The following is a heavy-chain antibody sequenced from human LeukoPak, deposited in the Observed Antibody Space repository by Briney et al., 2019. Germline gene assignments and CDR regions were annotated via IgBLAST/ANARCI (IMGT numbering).Heavy chain of an antibody. J-gene: IGHJ5*02. CDR1: GYTFTSYG. D-gene: IGHD3-10*01. CDR3: ARDSLWFGELLPLYNWFDP. V-gene: IGHV1-18*01. Sequence: ASVKVSCKASGYTFTSYGISWVRQAPGQGLEWMGWISAYNGNTNYEQKLQGRVTMTTDTSTSQAYMELRSLRSDDTAEYYCARDSLWFGELLPLYNWFDPWGQGTLVTVSS. CDR2: ISAYNGNT.